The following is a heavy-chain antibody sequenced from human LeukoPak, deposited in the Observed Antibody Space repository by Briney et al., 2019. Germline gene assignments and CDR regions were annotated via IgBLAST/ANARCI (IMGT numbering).Heavy chain of an antibody. CDR2: INGDGGTT. V-gene: IGHV3-74*01. Sequence: PGGSLRLSCAASGFTFSSYWMHWVRQAPGKGLVWVSRINGDGGTTTYADSVKGRFTISRDNAKSTLYLQMNSLRIEDTAVYYCAISRYSGTSLDYWGQGSLVTVPS. J-gene: IGHJ4*02. CDR3: AISRYSGTSLDY. D-gene: IGHD1-26*01. CDR1: GFTFSSYW.